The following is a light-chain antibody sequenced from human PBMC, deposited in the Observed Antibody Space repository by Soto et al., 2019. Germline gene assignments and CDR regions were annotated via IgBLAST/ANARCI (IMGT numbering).Light chain of an antibody. CDR3: QQTSAFPRT. V-gene: IGKV1-17*01. J-gene: IGKJ1*01. Sequence: DIQMTQSPSSLSAYVGDRVTITCRASQGITNDLGWYQQKPGKAPKLLLRGASSLHRGVPSRFSGGGAGTEFTLTISSLQPEDFATYYCQQTSAFPRTFGQGTKVDIK. CDR1: QGITND. CDR2: GAS.